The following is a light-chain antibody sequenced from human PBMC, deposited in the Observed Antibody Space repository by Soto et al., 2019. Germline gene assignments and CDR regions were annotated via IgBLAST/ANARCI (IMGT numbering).Light chain of an antibody. CDR2: EVS. J-gene: IGLJ3*02. CDR3: CSYARSTTWV. Sequence: QSALTQPASVSGSPGQSITISCTGTSSDVGSYNFVSWYQQHPGKAPKLMISEVSKRPSGVSNRFSGSKSGNTASLTISGLQAEDEADYYCCSYARSTTWVFGGGTKLTVL. CDR1: SSDVGSYNF. V-gene: IGLV2-23*02.